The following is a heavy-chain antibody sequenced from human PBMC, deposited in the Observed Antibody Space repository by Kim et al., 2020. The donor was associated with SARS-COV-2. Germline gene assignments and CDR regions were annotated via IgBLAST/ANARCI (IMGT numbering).Heavy chain of an antibody. V-gene: IGHV1-3*04. CDR3: VTGGGPA. D-gene: IGHD5-12*01. Sequence: ASVKVSCKASGYTFTTYNIHWVRQAPGQGLEWMGWINSGKGNTKYSQKFQGRVSISRDISENTAYMDLSSLVSEDTAIYYCVTGGGPAWGQGTLVTVSS. CDR2: INSGKGNT. J-gene: IGHJ4*02. CDR1: GYTFTTYN.